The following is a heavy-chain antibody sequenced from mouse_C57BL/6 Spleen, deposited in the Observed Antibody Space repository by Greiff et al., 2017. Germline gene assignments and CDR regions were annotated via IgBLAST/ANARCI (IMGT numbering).Heavy chain of an antibody. V-gene: IGHV1-50*01. CDR1: GYTFTSYW. J-gene: IGHJ3*01. Sequence: QVQLQQPGAELVKPGASVKLSCKASGYTFTSYWMQWVKQRPGQGLEWIGEIDPSDSYTNYNQKFKGKATWTVDTSSSTAYMQLSSLTSEDSAVYYCARTDYGSSYPAWFAYWGQGTLVTVSA. CDR3: ARTDYGSSYPAWFAY. D-gene: IGHD1-1*01. CDR2: IDPSDSYT.